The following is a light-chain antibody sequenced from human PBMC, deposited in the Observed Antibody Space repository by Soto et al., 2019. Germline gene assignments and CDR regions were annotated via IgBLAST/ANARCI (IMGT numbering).Light chain of an antibody. CDR2: RAS. CDR1: QSIYYN. V-gene: IGKV3-15*01. J-gene: IGKJ1*01. Sequence: ILMTQSPATVSVSPGESATLSCRASQSIYYNVAWYQHRPGQAPRLLIYRASTRAPGVPARFSGSGSGTEFTLTISSLKPEDFTVSSCLQYHNLWAFGQGTKVEI. CDR3: LQYHNLWA.